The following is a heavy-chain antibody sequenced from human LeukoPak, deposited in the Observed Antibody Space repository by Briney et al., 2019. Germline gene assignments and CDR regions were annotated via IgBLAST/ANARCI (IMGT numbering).Heavy chain of an antibody. CDR1: GYSFTRYW. CDR3: ARGFENCDFYFDY. Sequence: GESLKISCKGSGYSFTRYWIGWVRQMPGKGLEWMGIIYPGDSDTRYSPSFQGQVTISADKSISTAYLQWISLKASDTAMYYCARGFENCDFYFDYWGQGTLVTVSS. J-gene: IGHJ4*02. CDR2: IYPGDSDT. V-gene: IGHV5-51*01. D-gene: IGHD2-21*02.